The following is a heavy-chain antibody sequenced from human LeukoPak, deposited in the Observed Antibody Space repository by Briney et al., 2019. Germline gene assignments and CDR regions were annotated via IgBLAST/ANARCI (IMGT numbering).Heavy chain of an antibody. CDR1: GYTFTSYY. CDR2: INPGGGST. CDR3: ARDLAGHCSSTSCYPGPFDY. V-gene: IGHV1-46*01. Sequence: ASVTVSCKASGYTFTSYYMHWVRQAPGQGLEWMGIINPGGGSTSYAQKFQGRVTMTRDTSTSTVYMELSSLRSEDTAVYYCARDLAGHCSSTSCYPGPFDYWGQGTLVTVSS. D-gene: IGHD2-2*01. J-gene: IGHJ4*02.